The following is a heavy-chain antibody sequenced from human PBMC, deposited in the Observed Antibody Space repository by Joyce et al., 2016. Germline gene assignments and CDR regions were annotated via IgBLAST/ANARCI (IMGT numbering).Heavy chain of an antibody. CDR3: ARKADGGWNRIKGAFDI. V-gene: IGHV4-4*02. J-gene: IGHJ3*02. CDR2: IFYSGST. D-gene: IGHD1/OR15-1a*01. CDR1: GGSISTNNW. Sequence: QVQLQESGPGMVKPSGTLSLICTVSGGSISTNNWFSWVRQSPTKGLEWRGEIFYSGSTNFHPSLNSRVTMSADRSKNQISLRLDSVTAADTALYFCARKADGGWNRIKGAFDIWGQGTMVTVSS.